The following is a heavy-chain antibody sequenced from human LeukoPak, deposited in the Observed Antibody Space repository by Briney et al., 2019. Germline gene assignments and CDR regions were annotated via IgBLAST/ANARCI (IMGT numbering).Heavy chain of an antibody. D-gene: IGHD4/OR15-4a*01. Sequence: PGGSLTLSCAASGFTFSSYAMSWVRQAPGKGLELVSAISGSGGSTYYADSVKGRFTISRDNSKNTLYLQMNSLRAEDTAVYYCAKDSWGLYGGLYYFDYWGQGTLVTVSS. CDR2: ISGSGGST. CDR3: AKDSWGLYGGLYYFDY. CDR1: GFTFSSYA. V-gene: IGHV3-23*01. J-gene: IGHJ4*02.